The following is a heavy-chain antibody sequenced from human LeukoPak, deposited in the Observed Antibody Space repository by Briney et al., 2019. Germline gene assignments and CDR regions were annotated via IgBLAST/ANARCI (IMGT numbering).Heavy chain of an antibody. Sequence: ASVKVSCKASGYPFTTYYIHWVRQAPGQGLEWMGIVNPSGGSTKYAQRFQGRVTMTRDTSTSTVYMELSSLRSEDTAVYYCARYPMPTNAFDIWGQGTMVTVSS. V-gene: IGHV1-46*01. CDR3: ARYPMPTNAFDI. D-gene: IGHD2-2*01. CDR1: GYPFTTYY. CDR2: VNPSGGST. J-gene: IGHJ3*02.